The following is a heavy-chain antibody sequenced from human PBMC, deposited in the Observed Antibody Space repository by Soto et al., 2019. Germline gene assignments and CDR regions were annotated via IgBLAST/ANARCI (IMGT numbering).Heavy chain of an antibody. CDR1: GYTFTTYG. J-gene: IGHJ4*01. CDR2: ISAYSGNT. V-gene: IGHV1-18*04. CDR3: ARVVKAGDYGDYGRYYFDY. Sequence: QVQLVQSGAEVKKPGASVKVSCKASGYTFTTYGITWVRQAPGQGLEWMGWISAYSGNTNYAQKLQGRLTETTDTSTNTAYMDLRSRRSDDTAVYYCARVVKAGDYGDYGRYYFDYWGHGTLVTVSS. D-gene: IGHD4-17*01.